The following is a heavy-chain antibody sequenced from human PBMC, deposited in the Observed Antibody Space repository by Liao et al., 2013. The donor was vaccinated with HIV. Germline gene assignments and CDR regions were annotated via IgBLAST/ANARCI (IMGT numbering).Heavy chain of an antibody. J-gene: IGHJ3*02. V-gene: IGHV4-61*02. CDR3: ARELEWDGSSGYYRRRAFDI. CDR1: GGSISSGSYY. CDR2: IYTSGST. Sequence: QVQLQESGPGLVKPSQTLSLTCTVSGGSISSGSYYWSWIRQPAGKGLEWIGRIYTSGSTNYNPSLKSRVTISVDTSKNQFSLKLRSATAADTAVYYCARELEWDGSSGYYRRRAFDIWGQGTMVTVSS. D-gene: IGHD3-22*01.